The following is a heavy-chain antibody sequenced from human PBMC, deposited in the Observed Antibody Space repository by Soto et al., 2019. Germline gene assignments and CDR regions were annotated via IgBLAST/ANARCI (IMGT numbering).Heavy chain of an antibody. D-gene: IGHD2-15*01. Sequence: EVQLVESGGGLVQPGGSLRLSCAVSGLTFSTTWMTWVRQAPGKGLEWLASINQDGSATYYVDSVKGRFTISRDNAKNSLYLQLNSLRAEDSATYYCARDSWPNTLDYVSQGTLVPVSS. V-gene: IGHV3-7*03. J-gene: IGHJ4*02. CDR1: GLTFSTTW. CDR3: ARDSWPNTLDY. CDR2: INQDGSAT.